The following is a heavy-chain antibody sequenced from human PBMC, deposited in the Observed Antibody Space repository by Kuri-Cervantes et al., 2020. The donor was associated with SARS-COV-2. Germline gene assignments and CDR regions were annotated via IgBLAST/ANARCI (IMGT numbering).Heavy chain of an antibody. CDR3: ARGAYYDFWSGYTKPINDAFDI. V-gene: IGHV1-8*02. CDR1: GYTFTSYD. D-gene: IGHD3-3*01. Sequence: ASVKVSCKASGYTFTSYDINWVRQATGQGLEWMGWMNPNSGNTGYAQKFQGRVTMTRDTSTSTVYMELSSLRSEDTAVYYCARGAYYDFWSGYTKPINDAFDIWGQGTMVTVSS. J-gene: IGHJ3*02. CDR2: MNPNSGNT.